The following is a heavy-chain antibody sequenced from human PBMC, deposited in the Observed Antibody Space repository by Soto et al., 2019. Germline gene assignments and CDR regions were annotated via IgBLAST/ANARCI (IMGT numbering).Heavy chain of an antibody. CDR3: ARGHYYGSGNYFGLGGMDV. V-gene: IGHV1-3*01. CDR1: GYTFTRYA. Sequence: QVQLVQSGAEVKKPGASVKVSCKASGYTFTRYAMHWVRQAPGQRLEWMGWINAGNGNTKYSQKFQGRVTITRDTSASTVYMELSSLRSEDTAVYYCARGHYYGSGNYFGLGGMDVWGQGTTVTVSS. CDR2: INAGNGNT. J-gene: IGHJ6*02. D-gene: IGHD3-10*01.